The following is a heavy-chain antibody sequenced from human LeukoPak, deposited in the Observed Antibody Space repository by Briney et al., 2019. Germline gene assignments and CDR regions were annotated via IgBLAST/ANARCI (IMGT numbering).Heavy chain of an antibody. CDR1: GFTFSSYA. J-gene: IGHJ4*02. D-gene: IGHD1-26*01. CDR3: ARGPADSGDQEKDY. V-gene: IGHV3-30*01. Sequence: PGRSLRLSCAASGFTFSSYAMHWVRQAPGKGLEWVAVISYDGSNKYYADSVKGRFTISRDNSKNTLYLQMNSLRAEDTAVYYCARGPADSGDQEKDYWGQGTLVTVSS. CDR2: ISYDGSNK.